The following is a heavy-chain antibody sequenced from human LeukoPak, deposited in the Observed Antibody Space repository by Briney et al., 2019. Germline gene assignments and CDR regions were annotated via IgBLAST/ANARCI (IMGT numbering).Heavy chain of an antibody. J-gene: IGHJ4*02. CDR2: INPNSGGT. V-gene: IGHV1-2*02. CDR1: GYTFTGYY. D-gene: IGHD3-10*01. Sequence: ASVKVSCKASGYTFTGYYMHRVRQAPGQGLEWMGWINPNSGGTNYAQKFQGRVTMTRDTSISTAYMELSRLRSDDTAVYYCARANYGSGSFDYWGQGTLVTVSS. CDR3: ARANYGSGSFDY.